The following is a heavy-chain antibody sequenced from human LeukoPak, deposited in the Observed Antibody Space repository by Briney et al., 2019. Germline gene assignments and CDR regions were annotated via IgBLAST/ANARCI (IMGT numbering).Heavy chain of an antibody. CDR2: ISDSGGST. CDR1: GFTFSDYA. D-gene: IGHD6-19*01. V-gene: IGHV3-23*01. Sequence: GGSLRLSCAASGFTFSDYAMTWVRQAPGKGLQWVSLISDSGGSTYYADSVKGRFTVSRDNSKATLYLQMNSLRADDTAVYFCAKLGSSGPYFNYWGKGTLVTVSS. CDR3: AKLGSSGPYFNY. J-gene: IGHJ4*02.